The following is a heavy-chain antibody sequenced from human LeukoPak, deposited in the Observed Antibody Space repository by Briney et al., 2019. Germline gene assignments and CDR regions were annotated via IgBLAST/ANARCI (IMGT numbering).Heavy chain of an antibody. CDR1: GYRFTSYW. CDR2: IYPGDSDT. V-gene: IGHV5-51*01. D-gene: IGHD6-6*01. CDR3: ARRKKSSSTYYFDY. J-gene: IGHJ4*02. Sequence: GESLKISCKGSGYRFTSYWIGWVRQMPGKGLEWMGIIYPGDSDTRYSPSFQGQVTISADKSISTAYLQWSSLKASDTAMHYCARRKKSSSTYYFDYWGQGTLVTVSS.